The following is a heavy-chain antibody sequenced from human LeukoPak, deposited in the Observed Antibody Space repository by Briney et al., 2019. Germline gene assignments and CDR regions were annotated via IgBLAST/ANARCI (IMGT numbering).Heavy chain of an antibody. Sequence: PSETLSLTCTVSGGSISSGGYYWSWIRQHPGKGPEWIGYIYYSGSTYYNPSLKSRVTISVDTSKNQFSLKLSSVTAADTAVYYCARGFKTSCLFDYWGQGTLVTVSS. J-gene: IGHJ4*02. CDR3: ARGFKTSCLFDY. CDR1: GGSISSGGYY. V-gene: IGHV4-31*03. D-gene: IGHD2-2*01. CDR2: IYYSGST.